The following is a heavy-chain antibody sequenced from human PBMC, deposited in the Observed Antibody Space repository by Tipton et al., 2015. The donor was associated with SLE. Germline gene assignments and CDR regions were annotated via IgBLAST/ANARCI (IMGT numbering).Heavy chain of an antibody. CDR2: ISSSGSTI. J-gene: IGHJ4*02. CDR3: ARGLGDSGYANLGY. Sequence: SLRLSCAASGFTFSSYSMNWVRQAPGKGLEWVSYISSSGSTIYYADSVKGRFTISRDNAKNSLYLQMNSLRAEDTAVYYCARGLGDSGYANLGYWGQGTLVTVSS. CDR1: GFTFSSYS. D-gene: IGHD5-12*01. V-gene: IGHV3-48*04.